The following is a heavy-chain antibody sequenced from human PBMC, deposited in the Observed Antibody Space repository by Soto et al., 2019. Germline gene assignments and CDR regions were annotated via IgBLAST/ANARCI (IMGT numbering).Heavy chain of an antibody. Sequence: SGPTLVNPTQTLTLTCTFSGFSLSTSGVAVGWIRQPPGKALEWLALIYWDDDKRYSPSLKSRLTITKDTSKNQVVPTMTNMDPVDTATYYCAHRRGYYGSGSYSGMFWFDPWGQGTLVTVSS. V-gene: IGHV2-5*02. CDR3: AHRRGYYGSGSYSGMFWFDP. J-gene: IGHJ5*02. D-gene: IGHD3-10*01. CDR1: GFSLSTSGVA. CDR2: IYWDDDK.